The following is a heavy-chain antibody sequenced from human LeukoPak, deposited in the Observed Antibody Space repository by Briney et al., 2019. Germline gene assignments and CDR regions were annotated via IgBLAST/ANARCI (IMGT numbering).Heavy chain of an antibody. D-gene: IGHD2-2*01. CDR1: GGSFSGYY. Sequence: TSETLSLTCAVYGGSFSGYYWSWIRQPPGKGLEWIGEINHSGSTNYNPSLKSRVTISVDTSKNQFSLKLSSVTAADTAVYYCARALGYCSSTSCYVKALNYWGQGTLVTVSS. CDR2: INHSGST. CDR3: ARALGYCSSTSCYVKALNY. V-gene: IGHV4-34*01. J-gene: IGHJ4*02.